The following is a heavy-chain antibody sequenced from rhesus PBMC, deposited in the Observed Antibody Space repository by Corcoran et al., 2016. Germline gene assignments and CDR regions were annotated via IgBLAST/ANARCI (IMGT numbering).Heavy chain of an antibody. CDR2: IYGGSGST. V-gene: IGHV4S7*01. Sequence: QVQLQESGPVLVKPSETLSLTCAVAGGSISSRIVWSWLRQRPGKGLEWIGYIYGGSGSTSYNPSLKSRVTISTDTSKNQFSLKLSSVTAADTAVYYCARHLYESGYFLWGQGVLVTVSS. CDR3: ARHLYESGYFL. D-gene: IGHD3-28*01. J-gene: IGHJ4*01. CDR1: GGSISSRIV.